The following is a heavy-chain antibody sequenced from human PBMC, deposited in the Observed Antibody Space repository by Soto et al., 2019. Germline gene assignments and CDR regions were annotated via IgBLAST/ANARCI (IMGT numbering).Heavy chain of an antibody. CDR2: IKSKTDGGTT. Sequence: PGGSLRLSCAASGFTFSNAWVSWVRPAPGKGLEWVGRIKSKTDGGTTDYAAPVKGRFTISRDDSKNTLYLQMNSLKTEDTAVYYCTTIYDFWSGYWNSRYYYYMDVWGKGTTVTVS. J-gene: IGHJ6*03. CDR3: TTIYDFWSGYWNSRYYYYMDV. V-gene: IGHV3-15*01. CDR1: GFTFSNAW. D-gene: IGHD3-3*01.